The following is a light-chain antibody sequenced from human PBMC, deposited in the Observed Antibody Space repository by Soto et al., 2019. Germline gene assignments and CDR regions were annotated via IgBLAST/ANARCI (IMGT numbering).Light chain of an antibody. V-gene: IGKV3-20*01. Sequence: EIVLTQSPGILSLSPGERATLSCRASQSVSNDFLAWYQQKPGQAPRLLIYGASTRATDVPDRFSGSGSGADFTLSISRLEPEDFAVYYCQQYRNWPPSMYTFGQGSKLEIK. J-gene: IGKJ2*01. CDR2: GAS. CDR3: QQYRNWPPSMYT. CDR1: QSVSNDF.